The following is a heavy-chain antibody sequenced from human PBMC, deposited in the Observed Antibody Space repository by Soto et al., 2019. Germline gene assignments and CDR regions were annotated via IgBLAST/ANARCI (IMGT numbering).Heavy chain of an antibody. J-gene: IGHJ5*02. V-gene: IGHV1-69*15. Sequence: QVQLVQSGAEVKKPGSSVKVSCKASGGTFSNYAITWVRQAPGQGLEWLGRNIPIFGTRDYAQQFQDRVTISADEYTTTAYRELRSLKSDDTAVYYRAKDGGREGYFGNWFDPWGQGTLVNVSS. CDR1: GGTFSNYA. CDR3: AKDGGREGYFGNWFDP. D-gene: IGHD2-15*01. CDR2: NIPIFGTR.